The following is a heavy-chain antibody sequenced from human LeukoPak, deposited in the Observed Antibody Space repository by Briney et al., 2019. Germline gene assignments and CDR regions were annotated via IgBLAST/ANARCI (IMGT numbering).Heavy chain of an antibody. CDR1: GYTFTSYD. V-gene: IGHV1-8*01. CDR3: ARGRSSSSVWYYYYYMDV. CDR2: MNPNSGNT. D-gene: IGHD6-6*01. J-gene: IGHJ6*03. Sequence: ASVKVSCKASGYTFTSYDINWVRQATGQGLEWMGWMNPNSGNTGYAQKFQGRVTVTRNTSISTAYMELSSLRSEDTAVYYCARGRSSSSVWYYYYYMDVWGKGTTVTVSS.